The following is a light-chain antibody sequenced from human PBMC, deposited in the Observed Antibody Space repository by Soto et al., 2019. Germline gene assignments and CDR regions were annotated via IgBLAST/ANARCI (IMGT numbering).Light chain of an antibody. CDR2: TAS. J-gene: IGKJ2*01. Sequence: DIQLTQSPSFLSASVGDRVTITCRASQGVSSYLAWYQQKPGKAPNLLIYTASTLRSGVPSRFSGSGSGTEFTLTISSLQPEDFATYYCQQVNDYPRTFGQGTKLEIK. V-gene: IGKV1-9*01. CDR1: QGVSSY. CDR3: QQVNDYPRT.